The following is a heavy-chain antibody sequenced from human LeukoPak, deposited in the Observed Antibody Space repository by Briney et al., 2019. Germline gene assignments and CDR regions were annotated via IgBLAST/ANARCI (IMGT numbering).Heavy chain of an antibody. D-gene: IGHD1-26*01. V-gene: IGHV3-74*01. J-gene: IGHJ4*02. CDR1: GNYW. CDR3: ARTRRNSGSYYGDY. CDR2: INTDGSST. Sequence: GGSLRLSCAASGNYWMHWVRQAPGKGLVWVSRINTDGSSTSYADSVKGRFTISRDNAKNTLYLQMNSLRADDTAVYYCARTRRNSGSYYGDYWGQGTLVTVSS.